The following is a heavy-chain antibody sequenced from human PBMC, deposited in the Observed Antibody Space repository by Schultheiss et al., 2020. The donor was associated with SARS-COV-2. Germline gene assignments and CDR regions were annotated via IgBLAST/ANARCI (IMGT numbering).Heavy chain of an antibody. CDR2: IYYSGST. J-gene: IGHJ6*03. Sequence: SETLSLTCTVSGGSVSSGSYYWSWIRQPPGKGLEWIGYIYYSGSTNYNPSLKSRVTISVDTSKNQFSLKLSSVTAADTAVYYCARLQNNLRHYYYMDVWGKGTTVTVSS. CDR3: ARLQNNLRHYYYMDV. CDR1: GGSVSSGSYY. V-gene: IGHV4-61*01. D-gene: IGHD1-14*01.